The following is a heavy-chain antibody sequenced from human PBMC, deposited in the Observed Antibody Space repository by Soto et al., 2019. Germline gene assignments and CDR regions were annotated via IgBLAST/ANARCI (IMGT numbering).Heavy chain of an antibody. Sequence: GASVKVSCKASGYTFTSYAMHWVRQAPGQRLEWMGWINAGNGNTKYSQKFQGRVTFTSDTSASTVYMELSSLRSEDTAVYYCAKSATVPAAIAYWGQGTLVTVSS. D-gene: IGHD2-2*02. V-gene: IGHV1-3*01. J-gene: IGHJ4*02. CDR2: INAGNGNT. CDR1: GYTFTSYA. CDR3: AKSATVPAAIAY.